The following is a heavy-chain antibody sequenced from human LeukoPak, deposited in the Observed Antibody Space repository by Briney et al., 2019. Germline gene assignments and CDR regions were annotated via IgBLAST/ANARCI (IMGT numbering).Heavy chain of an antibody. V-gene: IGHV4-59*08. CDR2: IYYRGGT. D-gene: IGHD5-12*01. J-gene: IGHJ4*02. Sequence: PPETLSLTCTVSGDYSSDYYRSWIRQPPGKGLEWIGYIYYRGGTNYNPSLERRVTISGDTSKNEFSLKLTSVTAADTAVYYCARGRLIVAPGVYYFEYWGQGALVTVSS. CDR3: ARGRLIVAPGVYYFEY. CDR1: GDYSSDYY.